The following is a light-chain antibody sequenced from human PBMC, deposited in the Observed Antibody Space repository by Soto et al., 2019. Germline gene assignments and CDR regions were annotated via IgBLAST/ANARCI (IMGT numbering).Light chain of an antibody. V-gene: IGLV2-8*01. Sequence: QSALTQPPSASGSPGRSVTISCTGTSSDVGGYNYASWYQQYPGKVPKLMVYEVNKRPSGVPDRFSGSKSGNTASLTVSGLQAEDEADYYCTSYAGGNNVFGTGTKLTV. J-gene: IGLJ1*01. CDR2: EVN. CDR3: TSYAGGNNV. CDR1: SSDVGGYNY.